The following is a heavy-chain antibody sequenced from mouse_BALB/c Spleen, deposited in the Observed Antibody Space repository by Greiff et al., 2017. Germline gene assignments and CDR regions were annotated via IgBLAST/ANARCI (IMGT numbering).Heavy chain of an antibody. J-gene: IGHJ3*01. D-gene: IGHD1-1*01. CDR1: GYSFTEYT. V-gene: IGHV1-18*01. CDR2: INPNNGGT. CDR3: ALYYYGSSPFAY. Sequence: EVQLQQSGPELVKPGASMKISCKASGYSFTEYTMHWVKQSHGKSLEWIGGINPNNGGTSYNQKFKGKATLTVDKSSSTAYMELRSLTSEDSAVYYCALYYYGSSPFAYWGQGTLVTVSA.